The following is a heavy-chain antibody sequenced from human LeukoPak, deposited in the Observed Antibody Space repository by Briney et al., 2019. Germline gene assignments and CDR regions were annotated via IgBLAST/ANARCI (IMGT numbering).Heavy chain of an antibody. V-gene: IGHV4-34*01. J-gene: IGHJ6*03. D-gene: IGHD4-23*01. CDR2: INHSGST. CDR1: GGSFSGYY. CDR3: ARGSNSMSYYYYYMDV. Sequence: PSETLSLTCAVYGGSFSGYYWSWISQPPGKGLEWIGEINHSGSTNYNPSLKSRVTISVDTSKNQFSLKLSSVTAADTAVYYCARGSNSMSYYYYYMDVWGKGTTVTVSS.